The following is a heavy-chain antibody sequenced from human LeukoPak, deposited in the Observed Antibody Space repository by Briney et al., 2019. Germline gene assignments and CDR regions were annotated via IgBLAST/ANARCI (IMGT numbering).Heavy chain of an antibody. D-gene: IGHD3-9*01. CDR1: GYTFTSYY. CDR2: INPSGGST. Sequence: ASVKVSCKASGYTFTSYYMHWVRQAPGQGLEWMGIINPSGGSTSYAQEFQGRVTMTRDTSTSTVYMELSSLRSEDTAVYYCARRETYYDILTGNDYWGQGTLVTVSS. CDR3: ARRETYYDILTGNDY. V-gene: IGHV1-46*01. J-gene: IGHJ4*02.